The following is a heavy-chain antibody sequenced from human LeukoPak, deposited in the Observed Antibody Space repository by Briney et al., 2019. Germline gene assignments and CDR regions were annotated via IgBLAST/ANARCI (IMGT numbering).Heavy chain of an antibody. J-gene: IGHJ4*02. Sequence: PGGSLRLSCAASGFTFSSFGMHYVRQAPGKGLEWVAVISDDGRNKNYADSVKGRFTISRDSSNNTLYLQMNSLRAEDTGVYFCAKDRETTASGTFDFRGQGTLVTVSS. CDR3: AKDRETTASGTFDF. CDR2: ISDDGRNK. D-gene: IGHD6-13*01. CDR1: GFTFSSFG. V-gene: IGHV3-30*06.